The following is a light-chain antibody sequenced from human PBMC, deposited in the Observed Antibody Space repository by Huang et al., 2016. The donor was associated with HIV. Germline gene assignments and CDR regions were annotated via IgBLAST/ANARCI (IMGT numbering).Light chain of an antibody. CDR2: GAF. J-gene: IGKJ1*01. V-gene: IGKV3D-15*01. CDR3: QQYNNWPPWT. CDR1: HTVNNN. Sequence: EIVMTQSPATLSVFPGERATLACRASHTVNNNLAWYQQKPGQAPRLLIYGAFTRATGIPVRFSASGSGTEFTLAISSLQSEDFAVYYCQQYNNWPPWTFGQGTKVEIK.